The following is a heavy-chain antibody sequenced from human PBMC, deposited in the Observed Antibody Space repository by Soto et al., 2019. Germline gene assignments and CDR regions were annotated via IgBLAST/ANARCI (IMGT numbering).Heavy chain of an antibody. CDR1: AFTFSGHV. CDR3: ARDGYNLDYGMDV. J-gene: IGHJ6*02. D-gene: IGHD5-12*01. CDR2: ISSNGSNK. V-gene: IGHV3-23*01. Sequence: GSLRLSCAASAFTFSGHVMSWVRQAPGKGLEWVSGISSNGSNKYYADSVKGRFTISRDNSKNTLYLQMNSLRAEDTAVYYCARDGYNLDYGMDVWGQGTTVTVSS.